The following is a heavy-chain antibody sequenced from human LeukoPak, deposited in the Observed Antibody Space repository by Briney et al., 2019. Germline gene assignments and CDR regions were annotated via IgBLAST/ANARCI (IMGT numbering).Heavy chain of an antibody. Sequence: GSLRLSFAASGFTFSNYAMNWVRQAPGKGLEWVSSISSSSKDKYYADSVKGRFTISRDNAKKSLYLQMNSLRDEDTAVYYCARGGYSYGFGLDYWGQGTLVTVSS. D-gene: IGHD5-18*01. CDR1: GFTFSNYA. J-gene: IGHJ4*02. CDR2: ISSSSKDK. CDR3: ARGGYSYGFGLDY. V-gene: IGHV3-21*01.